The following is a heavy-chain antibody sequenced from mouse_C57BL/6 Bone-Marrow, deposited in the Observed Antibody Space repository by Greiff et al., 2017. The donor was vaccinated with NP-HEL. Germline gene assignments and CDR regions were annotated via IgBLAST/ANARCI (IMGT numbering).Heavy chain of an antibody. V-gene: IGHV5-12*01. CDR2: ISNGGGST. D-gene: IGHD1-1*01. J-gene: IGHJ1*03. Sequence: EVMLVESGGGLVQPGGSLKLSCAASGFTFSDYYMYWVRQTPEKRLEWVAYISNGGGSTYYPDTVKGRFTISRDNAKNTLYLQMSRLKSEDTAMYYCARHPYYYGSSPDVWGTGTTVTVSS. CDR3: ARHPYYYGSSPDV. CDR1: GFTFSDYY.